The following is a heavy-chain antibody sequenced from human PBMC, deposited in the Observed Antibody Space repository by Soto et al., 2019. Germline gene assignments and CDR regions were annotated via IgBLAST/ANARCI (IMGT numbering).Heavy chain of an antibody. Sequence: SETLSLTCTVSGGSISSYYWSWIRQPPGKGLEWIGYIYYSGSTNYNPSLKSRVTISVDTSKNQFSLKLSSVTAADTAVYYCARNQEDHYNYYGMDVWGQGTTVTV. CDR1: GGSISSYY. J-gene: IGHJ6*02. CDR2: IYYSGST. V-gene: IGHV4-59*01. CDR3: ARNQEDHYNYYGMDV.